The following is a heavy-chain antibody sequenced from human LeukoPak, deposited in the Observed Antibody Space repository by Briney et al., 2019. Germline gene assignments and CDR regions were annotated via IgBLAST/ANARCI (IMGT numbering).Heavy chain of an antibody. D-gene: IGHD3-16*02. J-gene: IGHJ4*02. CDR2: IRYDGSNK. Sequence: PGGSLRLSCAASGFTFSSYGMHWVRQAPGKGLEWVAFIRYDGSNKYCADPVKGRFTISRDNSKNTLYLQMNSLRAEDTAVYYCAKDSGSRFYDYVWGSYPEEDYWGQGTLVTVSS. CDR1: GFTFSSYG. CDR3: AKDSGSRFYDYVWGSYPEEDY. V-gene: IGHV3-30*02.